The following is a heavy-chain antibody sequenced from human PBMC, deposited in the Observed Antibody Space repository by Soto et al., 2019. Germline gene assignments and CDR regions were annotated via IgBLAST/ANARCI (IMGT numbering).Heavy chain of an antibody. V-gene: IGHV1-3*01. CDR1: GYTFTSYA. J-gene: IGHJ4*02. Sequence: ASVKVSCKASGYTFTSYAMHWVRRAPGQRLEWMGWINAGNGNTKYSQKFQGRVTITRDTSASTAYMELSSLRSEDTAVYYCARDSRMYSSGWYIYFDYWGQGTLVTVSS. CDR2: INAGNGNT. D-gene: IGHD6-19*01. CDR3: ARDSRMYSSGWYIYFDY.